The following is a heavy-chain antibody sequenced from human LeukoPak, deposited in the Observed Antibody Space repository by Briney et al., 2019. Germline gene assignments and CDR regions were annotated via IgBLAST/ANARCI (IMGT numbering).Heavy chain of an antibody. Sequence: GGSLRLSCAASGFTFSRFWMHWVRQAPGKGLVWVSRISSDGSNTNYADSVKGRFTISRDNAKNTLYLQMDSLTGDDTAVYYCASRNFGSSPFDYWGRGTLVTVSS. CDR1: GFTFSRFW. D-gene: IGHD3-10*01. J-gene: IGHJ4*02. CDR3: ASRNFGSSPFDY. V-gene: IGHV3-74*01. CDR2: ISSDGSNT.